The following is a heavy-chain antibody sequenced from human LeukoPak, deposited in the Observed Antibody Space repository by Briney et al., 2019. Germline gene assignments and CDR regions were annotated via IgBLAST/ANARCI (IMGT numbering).Heavy chain of an antibody. CDR1: GGSISSGSYY. CDR3: AREFDP. Sequence: SETLSLTCTVSGGSISSGSYYWSWIRQPAGKGLEWIGRIYTSGSTNYNPSLKSRVTISVDTSKNQFSLKMSSATAADTAVYYCAREFDPWGQGTLVTVSS. CDR2: IYTSGST. V-gene: IGHV4-61*02. J-gene: IGHJ5*02.